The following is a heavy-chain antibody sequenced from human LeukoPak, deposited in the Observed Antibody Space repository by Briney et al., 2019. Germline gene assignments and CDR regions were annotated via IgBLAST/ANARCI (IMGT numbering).Heavy chain of an antibody. CDR3: ARGLKTRQMRIQLWSYYFDY. V-gene: IGHV1-8*01. Sequence: ASVKVSCKASGYTFTSYDINWVRQATGQGLEWMGWMNPNSGNTGYAQKFQGRVTMTRNTSISTAYMELSSLRSEDTAVYYCARGLKTRQMRIQLWSYYFDYWGQGTLVTVSS. CDR2: MNPNSGNT. J-gene: IGHJ4*02. CDR1: GYTFTSYD. D-gene: IGHD5-18*01.